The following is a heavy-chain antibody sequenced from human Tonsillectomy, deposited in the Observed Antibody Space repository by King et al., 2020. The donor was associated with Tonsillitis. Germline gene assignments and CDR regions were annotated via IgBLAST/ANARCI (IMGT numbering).Heavy chain of an antibody. J-gene: IGHJ6*02. CDR1: GYTFTSYG. D-gene: IGHD3-10*01. CDR2: ISAYNGNT. CDR3: GRVRDNYYYYGMDV. Sequence: QLVQSGAEVKKPGASVKVSCKASGYTFTSYGISWVRQAPGQGLEWMGWISAYNGNTNYAQKLQGRVTMTTHTSTSTAYMELRSLRSDDTAVYYCGRVRDNYYYYGMDVWGQGTTVTVSS. V-gene: IGHV1-18*01.